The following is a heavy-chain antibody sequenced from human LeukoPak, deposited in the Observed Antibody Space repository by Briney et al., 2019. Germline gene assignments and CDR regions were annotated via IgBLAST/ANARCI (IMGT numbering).Heavy chain of an antibody. CDR2: ISSTSTYT. Sequence: PGGSLRLSCAASGFTFSSYTMNWVRQAPGKGLEWVSAISSTSTYTYYADSLKGRFTISRDNANNSLYLQMNSLRVEDTAVYYCARDGQVNWFDPWGQGTLVTVSS. D-gene: IGHD3/OR15-3a*01. V-gene: IGHV3-21*01. CDR1: GFTFSSYT. CDR3: ARDGQVNWFDP. J-gene: IGHJ5*02.